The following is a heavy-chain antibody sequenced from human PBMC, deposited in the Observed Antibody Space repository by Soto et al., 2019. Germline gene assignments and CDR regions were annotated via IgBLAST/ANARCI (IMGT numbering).Heavy chain of an antibody. CDR1: GFTVSSNY. CDR2: IYSGGST. V-gene: IGHV3-53*01. CDR3: ARGYSSSWSLFDY. J-gene: IGHJ4*02. Sequence: QPGGSLRLSCAASGFTVSSNYMSWVRQAPGKGLEWVSVIYSGGSTYYADSVKGRFTISRDNSKNTLYLQMNSLRAEDTAVYYCARGYSSSWSLFDYWGQGTLVTVSS. D-gene: IGHD6-13*01.